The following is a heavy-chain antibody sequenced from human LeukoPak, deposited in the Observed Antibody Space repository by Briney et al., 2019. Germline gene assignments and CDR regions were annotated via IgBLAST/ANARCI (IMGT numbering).Heavy chain of an antibody. CDR1: GFTFSNYW. V-gene: IGHV3-7*01. D-gene: IGHD6-13*01. J-gene: IGHJ4*02. Sequence: GGSLRLSRAASGFTFSNYWMAWIRQAPGKGLEWVANIKQDGSERYYVDSVKGRFTISRDNAKNSLYLQMNSLRDEDTALYYCATSAAGFDYWGQGALSPSPQ. CDR3: ATSAAGFDY. CDR2: IKQDGSER.